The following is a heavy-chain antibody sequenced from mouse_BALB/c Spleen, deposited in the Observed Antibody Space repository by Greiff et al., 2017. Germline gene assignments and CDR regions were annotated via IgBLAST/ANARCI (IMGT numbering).Heavy chain of an antibody. D-gene: IGHD1-1*01. CDR1: GYTFTSYW. Sequence: QVQLQQSGAELAKPGASVKMSCKASGYTFTSYWMHWVKQRPGQGLEWIGYINPSTGYTEYNQKFKDKATLTADKSSSTAYMQLSSLTSEDSAVYYCARGYYGSSRWFAYWGQGTLVTVSA. CDR2: INPSTGYT. CDR3: ARGYYGSSRWFAY. V-gene: IGHV1-7*01. J-gene: IGHJ3*01.